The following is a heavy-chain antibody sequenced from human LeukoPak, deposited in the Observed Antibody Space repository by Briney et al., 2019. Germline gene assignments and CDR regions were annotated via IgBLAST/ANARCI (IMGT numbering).Heavy chain of an antibody. CDR3: AKQLGYCSDGSCYFPY. Sequence: GGSLRLSCAASGFTFNNYAINWVRQAPGKGLEWVSVISGSGGSTNYADSVQGRFTISRDNSKSTLCLQMNSLRAEDTAVYYCAKQLGYCSDGSCYFPYWGQGTLVTVSS. CDR1: GFTFNNYA. V-gene: IGHV3-23*01. D-gene: IGHD2-15*01. J-gene: IGHJ4*02. CDR2: ISGSGGST.